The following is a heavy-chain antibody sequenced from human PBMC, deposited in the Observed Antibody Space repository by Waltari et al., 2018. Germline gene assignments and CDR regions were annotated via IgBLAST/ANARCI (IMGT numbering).Heavy chain of an antibody. D-gene: IGHD3-10*02. CDR1: GFTFSSYA. Sequence: EVSLLESGGGWVQPGGSLRLSCADSGFTFSSYAMSWVRQTPGKGLEWGACRTTGGAPYYTDSVKGRFTISRDNSKNTLYLQMNSLRAEDTALYYGAKEAPLVQGFLWADFWGQGTLVTVAS. CDR2: CRTTGGAP. CDR3: AKEAPLVQGFLWADF. V-gene: IGHV3-23*01. J-gene: IGHJ4*02.